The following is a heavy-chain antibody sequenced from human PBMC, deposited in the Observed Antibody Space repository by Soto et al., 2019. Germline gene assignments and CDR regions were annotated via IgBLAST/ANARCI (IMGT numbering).Heavy chain of an antibody. CDR1: GYSFTIYW. D-gene: IGHD1-1*01. V-gene: IGHV5-51*01. CDR2: IYPGDSDT. CDR3: ARHGKFSAMTNFFDS. J-gene: IGHJ4*02. Sequence: GESLKISCKGSGYSFTIYWIGWVRQMPGKGLEWMGIIYPGDSDTRYSSSFQGQVTISADRSTSTAYLQWRGLSASDTAMYYCARHGKFSAMTNFFDSWGQGTLVTVSS.